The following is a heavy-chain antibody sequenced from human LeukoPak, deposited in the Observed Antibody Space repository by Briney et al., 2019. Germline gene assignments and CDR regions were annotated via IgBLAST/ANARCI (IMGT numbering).Heavy chain of an antibody. J-gene: IGHJ4*02. D-gene: IGHD3-22*01. V-gene: IGHV4-34*01. CDR1: GGSFSGYY. Sequence: SETLSLTCAVYGGSFSGYYWSWIRQPPGKGLEWIGEINHSGSTNYNPSLKSRVTISVDTSKNQFSLKLSSVTAADTAVYYCARTEGDNNGYYSREGAFDYWGQGTLVTVSS. CDR3: ARTEGDNNGYYSREGAFDY. CDR2: INHSGST.